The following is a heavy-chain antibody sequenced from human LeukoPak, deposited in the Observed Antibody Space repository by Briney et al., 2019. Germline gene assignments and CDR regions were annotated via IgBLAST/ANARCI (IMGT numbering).Heavy chain of an antibody. Sequence: GASVNVSCKASGYTFTDYFVHWVRQAPGQGLEWMGWIDPKSGASDYAQNFQGRGTMTTDTSISTSYMDLSRLRSDDTALYYCARQSGRGRYFHHWGQGTLVTVSS. CDR3: ARQSGRGRYFHH. J-gene: IGHJ1*01. CDR2: IDPKSGAS. CDR1: GYTFTDYF. V-gene: IGHV1-2*02. D-gene: IGHD2-15*01.